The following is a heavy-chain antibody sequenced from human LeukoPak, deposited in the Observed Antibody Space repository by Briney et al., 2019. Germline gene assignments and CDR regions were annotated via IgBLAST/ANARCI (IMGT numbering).Heavy chain of an antibody. J-gene: IGHJ6*02. V-gene: IGHV4-39*07. CDR1: GGSISSSTYY. CDR2: IYYSGST. Sequence: SETLSLTCTVSGGSISSSTYYWGWIRQPPGKGLEWIGSIYYSGSTYYNPSLKSRVTISVDTSKNQFSLKLSSVTAADTAVYYCARDRGTTVTRYYYAMDVWGQGTTVTVSS. D-gene: IGHD4-17*01. CDR3: ARDRGTTVTRYYYAMDV.